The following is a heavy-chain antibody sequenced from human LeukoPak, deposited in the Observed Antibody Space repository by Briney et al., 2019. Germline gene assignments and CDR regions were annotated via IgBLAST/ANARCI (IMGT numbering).Heavy chain of an antibody. Sequence: PGGSLRLSCAASGFTFSSYWMSWVRQAPGKGLEWVAVISYDGSNKYHADSVKGRFTISRDNSKNTLYLQMNSLRAEDTAVYYCARGVDTAMVRTTEYYFDYWGQGTLVTVSS. CDR3: ARGVDTAMVRTTEYYFDY. CDR1: GFTFSSYW. D-gene: IGHD5-18*01. V-gene: IGHV3-30-3*01. CDR2: ISYDGSNK. J-gene: IGHJ4*02.